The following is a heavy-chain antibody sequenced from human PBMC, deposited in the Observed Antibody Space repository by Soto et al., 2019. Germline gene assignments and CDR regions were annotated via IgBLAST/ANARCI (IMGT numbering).Heavy chain of an antibody. V-gene: IGHV3-23*01. CDR3: AKADGEQWLVPHLDN. D-gene: IGHD6-19*01. CDR2: ISCCGGST. J-gene: IGHJ4*02. CDR1: GFNFKKFA. Sequence: EVQLLESGGGVVQPGGSLRLYCVDSGFNFKKFAMAWVRQAPGEGLEWVSGISCCGGSTSYADSVKGRFSIARDDSKTTLSLQMNSLRVEDTAQYYCAKADGEQWLVPHLDNWGQGTLVTVS.